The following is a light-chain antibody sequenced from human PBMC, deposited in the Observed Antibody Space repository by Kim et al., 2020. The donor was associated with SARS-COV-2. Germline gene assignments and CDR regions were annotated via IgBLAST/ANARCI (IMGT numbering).Light chain of an antibody. J-gene: IGLJ3*02. CDR1: GSDVEENK. Sequence: ISCAGPGSDVEENKIDWYQQFPGTAPKLLLYANGHRPSGVPDRFSASKSGTSASLAISGLQSEDEADYDCVAWDDILGGLAFGGGTKVTVL. V-gene: IGLV1-44*01. CDR2: ANG. CDR3: VAWDDILGGLA.